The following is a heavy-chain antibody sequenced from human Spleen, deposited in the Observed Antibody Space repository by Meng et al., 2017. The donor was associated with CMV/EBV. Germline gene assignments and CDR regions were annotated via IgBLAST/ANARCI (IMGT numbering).Heavy chain of an antibody. D-gene: IGHD1-26*01. V-gene: IGHV3-74*03. Sequence: CAASGFTFSNYWMNWVRQAPGEGLVWVSHISSDGSSTTYADSVKGRFTISRDNAKNTLYLQMNSLRAEDTAVYYCARVSSGSYCLDYWGQGTLVTVSS. CDR3: ARVSSGSYCLDY. CDR2: ISSDGSST. J-gene: IGHJ4*02. CDR1: GFTFSNYW.